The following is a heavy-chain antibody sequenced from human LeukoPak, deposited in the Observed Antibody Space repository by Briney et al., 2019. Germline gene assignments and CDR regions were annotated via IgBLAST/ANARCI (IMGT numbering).Heavy chain of an antibody. J-gene: IGHJ4*02. CDR3: ARVRGQWLVRGGFDY. CDR2: ISSSGSTI. Sequence: GGSLRLSCAASGFTFSSYEMNWVRQAPGKGLEWDSYISSSGSTIYYADSVKGRFTISRDNAKNSLYLQMNSLRAEDTAVYYCARVRGQWLVRGGFDYWGQGTLVTVSS. D-gene: IGHD6-19*01. V-gene: IGHV3-48*03. CDR1: GFTFSSYE.